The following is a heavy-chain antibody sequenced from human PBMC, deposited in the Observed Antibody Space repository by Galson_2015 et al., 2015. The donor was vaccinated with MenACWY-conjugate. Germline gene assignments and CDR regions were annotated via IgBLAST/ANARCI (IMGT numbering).Heavy chain of an antibody. J-gene: IGHJ4*02. CDR2: INGDDDQP. V-gene: IGHV3-23*01. Sequence: SLRLSCAASGFTFNNYAMSWFRHSPGRGLEWVSAINGDDDQPFYAEAVKGRFTVARDSARNTVYLQMKSLRPEDTAIYYCAKRIAPSGAPYYVDSWGQGALLTVSS. CDR3: AKRIAPSGAPYYVDS. D-gene: IGHD6-13*01. CDR1: GFTFNNYA.